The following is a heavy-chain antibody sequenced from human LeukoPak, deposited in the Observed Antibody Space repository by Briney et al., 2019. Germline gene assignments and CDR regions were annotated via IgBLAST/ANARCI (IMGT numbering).Heavy chain of an antibody. J-gene: IGHJ5*01. CDR1: GFTFHESA. CDR3: SKSVGFENNLFDP. Sequence: GGSLRLSCAASGFTFHESAMHWVRQAPGKGLEWVSGINWNSGDIGYADSVKGRFTISRDNAKNSLYLQMNSLRAEGTALYFWSKSVGFENNLFDPLGQG. D-gene: IGHD3-10*01. V-gene: IGHV3-9*01. CDR2: INWNSGDI.